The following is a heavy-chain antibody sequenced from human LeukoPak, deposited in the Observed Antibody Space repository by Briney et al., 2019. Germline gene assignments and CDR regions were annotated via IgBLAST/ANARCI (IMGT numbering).Heavy chain of an antibody. CDR2: INHSGST. V-gene: IGHV4-34*01. CDR3: ARESGFDSSGYLNWFDP. Sequence: SETLSLTCAVYGGSFSGYYWSWIRQPPGKGLEWIGEINHSGSTNYNPSLKSRVTISVDTSKNQLSLKLSSVTAADTAVYYCARESGFDSSGYLNWFDPWGQGTLVTVSS. J-gene: IGHJ5*02. CDR1: GGSFSGYY. D-gene: IGHD3-22*01.